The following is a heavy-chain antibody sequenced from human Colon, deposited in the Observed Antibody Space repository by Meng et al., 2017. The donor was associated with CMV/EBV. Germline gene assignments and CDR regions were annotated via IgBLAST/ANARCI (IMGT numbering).Heavy chain of an antibody. J-gene: IGHJ4*02. CDR3: TRDRPREYCIGTNCYSNDY. V-gene: IGHV3-23*01. D-gene: IGHD2-21*02. CDR2: VSGSGGST. CDR1: GFTFRNYG. Sequence: GESLKISCATSGFTFRNYGMSWVRQAPGKGLKWVSSVSGSGGSTYHADAVKGRFTVSKDNAEEMMYLQMNSLRAEDTGIYYCTRDRPREYCIGTNCYSNDYWGQGTLVTVSS.